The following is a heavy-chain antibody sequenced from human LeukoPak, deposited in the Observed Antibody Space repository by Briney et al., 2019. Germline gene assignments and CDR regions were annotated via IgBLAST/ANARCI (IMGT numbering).Heavy chain of an antibody. D-gene: IGHD5-18*01. V-gene: IGHV4-34*01. J-gene: IGHJ6*03. CDR2: INHSGST. Sequence: SETLSLTCAVYGGSFSGYYWSWIRQPPGKGLEWIGEINHSGSTNYNPSLKSRVTISVDTSKNQFSLKLSSVTAADTAVYYCARLLGRYSLRSGFYYYYYYMDVWGKGTTVTASS. CDR3: ARLLGRYSLRSGFYYYYYYMDV. CDR1: GGSFSGYY.